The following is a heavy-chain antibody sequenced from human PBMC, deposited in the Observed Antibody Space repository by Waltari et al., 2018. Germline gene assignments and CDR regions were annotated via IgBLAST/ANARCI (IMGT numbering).Heavy chain of an antibody. V-gene: IGHV3-53*01. CDR3: ARNQVETALGY. CDR1: GLPVSNNY. CDR2: IYSGGTT. D-gene: IGHD2-21*02. Sequence: EVQLVESGGGLIQPGGSLGLSWFAAGLPVSNNYLTWLRQAPGKGLELVSLIYSGGTTYYADSVRGRFTISRDGSKNTVYLQMNSLRAEDTAVYFCARNQVETALGYWGQGTLVTVSS. J-gene: IGHJ4*02.